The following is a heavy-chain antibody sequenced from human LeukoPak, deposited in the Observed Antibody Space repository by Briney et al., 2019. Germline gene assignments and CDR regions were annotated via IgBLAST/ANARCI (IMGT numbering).Heavy chain of an antibody. CDR1: GYTFTSYG. V-gene: IGHV1-18*01. D-gene: IGHD2-21*02. CDR2: ISAYNGNT. J-gene: IGHJ6*02. Sequence: ASVKVSCKASGYTFTSYGISWVRQAPGQGLEWMGWISAYNGNTNYAQKLQGRVTMTTDTSTSTAYMELRSLRSDDTAVYYCASSDLVVVTAIRDYYYGMDVWGQGTTVTVSS. CDR3: ASSDLVVVTAIRDYYYGMDV.